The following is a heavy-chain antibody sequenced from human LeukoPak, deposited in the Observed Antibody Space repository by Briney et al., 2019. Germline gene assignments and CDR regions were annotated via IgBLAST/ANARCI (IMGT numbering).Heavy chain of an antibody. Sequence: PGGSLRLSCTASGFTFSSYAMHWVRQAPGKGLEWVAVISYDGSNKYHADSVKGRFTISRDNSKNTLYLQMNSLRAEDTAVYYCTRDQGGFDPWGQRTLVTVSS. CDR3: TRDQGGFDP. CDR1: GFTFSSYA. V-gene: IGHV3-30-3*01. CDR2: ISYDGSNK. D-gene: IGHD3-16*01. J-gene: IGHJ5*02.